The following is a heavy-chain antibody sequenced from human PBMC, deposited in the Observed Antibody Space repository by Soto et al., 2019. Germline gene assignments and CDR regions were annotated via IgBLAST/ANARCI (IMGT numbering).Heavy chain of an antibody. V-gene: IGHV3-9*01. D-gene: IGHD1-1*01. J-gene: IGHJ1*01. CDR1: GFTFDDYA. CDR3: AKDMGTAPEYFQH. CDR2: ISWNSGSI. Sequence: GGSLRLSCAASGFTFDDYAMHWVRQAPGKGLEWVSGISWNSGSIGYADSVKGRFTISRDNAKNSLYLQMNSLRAGDTALYYCAKDMGTAPEYFQHWGQGTLVTV.